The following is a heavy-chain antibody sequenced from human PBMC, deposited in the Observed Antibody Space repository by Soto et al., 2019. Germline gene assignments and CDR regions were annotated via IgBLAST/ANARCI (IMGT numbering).Heavy chain of an antibody. V-gene: IGHV1-69*13. Sequence: SVKVSCKASGGTFSSYAISWVRQAPGQWLEWMGGIIPIFGTANYAQKFQGRVTITADESTSTAYMELSSLRSEDTAVYYCARDRAVYYDSSGYLFGYWGHGTLVTVSS. J-gene: IGHJ4*01. CDR1: GGTFSSYA. CDR3: ARDRAVYYDSSGYLFGY. CDR2: IIPIFGTA. D-gene: IGHD3-22*01.